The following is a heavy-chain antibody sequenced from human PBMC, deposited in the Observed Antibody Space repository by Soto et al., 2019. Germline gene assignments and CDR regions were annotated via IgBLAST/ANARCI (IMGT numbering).Heavy chain of an antibody. V-gene: IGHV3-15*01. CDR3: ITDWCDL. CDR1: GFTFNNAW. J-gene: IGHJ2*01. D-gene: IGHD2-8*01. CDR2: IKSKGNGGTT. Sequence: EVQLVESGGGLVKPGESLRLSCVASGFTFNNAWMSWVRQAPGKGLEWVGRIKSKGNGGTTDYAAPVRGRFPISRDDSKDTLYLQMNSLKTGDTAVYYCITDWCDLWGRGTLVTVSS.